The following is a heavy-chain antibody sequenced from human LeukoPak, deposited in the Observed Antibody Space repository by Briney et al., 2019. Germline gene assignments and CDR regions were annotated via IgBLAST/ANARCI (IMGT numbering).Heavy chain of an antibody. CDR3: ARGVYGTQDS. D-gene: IGHD2/OR15-2a*01. Sequence: PSETLSLTCTASGYSFSSDYLWACLRQPPGNGLGWIGSIHHSGITYYKSSLKSRLTISVDTSKNQLSLRLTSVTATDTAVYYCARGVYGTQDSWGQGTLVTVSS. CDR1: GYSFSSDYL. CDR2: IHHSGIT. V-gene: IGHV4-38-2*02. J-gene: IGHJ4*02.